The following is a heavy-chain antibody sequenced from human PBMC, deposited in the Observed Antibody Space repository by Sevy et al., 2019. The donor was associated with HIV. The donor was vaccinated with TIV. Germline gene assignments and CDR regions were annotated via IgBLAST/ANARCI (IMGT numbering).Heavy chain of an antibody. D-gene: IGHD3-16*02. Sequence: ASVKVSCKASGYTFTGYYMHWVRQAPGQGLEWMGWINPNRGGTNYAQKFQGRVTMTRDTSISTASMELSRLRSDDTAVYYCARDPEYDYVWGSYLSFGMDVWGQGTTVTVSS. CDR1: GYTFTGYY. CDR3: ARDPEYDYVWGSYLSFGMDV. CDR2: INPNRGGT. V-gene: IGHV1-2*02. J-gene: IGHJ6*02.